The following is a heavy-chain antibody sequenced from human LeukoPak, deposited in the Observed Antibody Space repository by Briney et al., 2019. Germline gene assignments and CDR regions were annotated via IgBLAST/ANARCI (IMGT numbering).Heavy chain of an antibody. CDR2: INPDGSRT. D-gene: IGHD2/OR15-2a*01. V-gene: IGHV3-74*01. J-gene: IGHJ4*02. Sequence: PGGSPRLSRVPSGLTFTDHWVHRDHQVPGQRLLCVSRINPDGSRTVYADSVKGRFIVSRDNAKNTLYLQMNSLTAEDTALYYCTRDAKNNRDFDLWGQGTLVTVSS. CDR3: TRDAKNNRDFDL. CDR1: GLTFTDHW.